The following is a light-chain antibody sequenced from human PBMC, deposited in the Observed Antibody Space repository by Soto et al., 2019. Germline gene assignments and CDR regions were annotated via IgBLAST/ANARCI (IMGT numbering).Light chain of an antibody. CDR2: WAS. CDR1: QSVLKNSNNQNY. CDR3: QQYYTIPPD. J-gene: IGKJ4*01. V-gene: IGKV4-1*01. Sequence: DIVMTQSPDSLAVSLGERATINCKSSQSVLKNSNNQNYLAWYQQKPGQPPKLLIYWASTRESGVPDRFSGSGYGTDFTLTISSLQAEDVAVYYCQQYYTIPPDVGGGTKVDMK.